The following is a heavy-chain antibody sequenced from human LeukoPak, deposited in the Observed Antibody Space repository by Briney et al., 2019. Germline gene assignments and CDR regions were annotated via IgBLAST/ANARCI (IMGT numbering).Heavy chain of an antibody. Sequence: KTSDTLSLTCTVSAGSVSSGSYYWSWFRQPAGKGLEWSGDIYKRWSPNYNPTLKSRVTISVDTSKNQFSLMLSVVTAADTAVYYCARDGYYYDSCGYYHVWGQGTLVTVSS. CDR2: IYKRWSP. CDR1: AGSVSSGSYY. CDR3: ARDGYYYDSCGYYHV. V-gene: IGHV4-61*01. J-gene: IGHJ4*02. D-gene: IGHD3-22*01.